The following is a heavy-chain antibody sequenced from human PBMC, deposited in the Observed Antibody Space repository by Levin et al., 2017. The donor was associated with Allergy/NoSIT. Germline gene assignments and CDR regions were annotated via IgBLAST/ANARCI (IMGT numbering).Heavy chain of an antibody. CDR1: GFTVSSNY. J-gene: IGHJ3*02. V-gene: IGHV3-66*01. CDR2: IYSGGST. D-gene: IGHD2-2*01. Sequence: GSLRLSCAASGFTVSSNYMSWVRQAPGKGLEWVSVIYSGGSTYYADSVKGRFTISRDNSKNTLYLQMNSLRAEDTAVYYCARDPYCSSTSCYLLDAFDIWGQGTMVTVSS. CDR3: ARDPYCSSTSCYLLDAFDI.